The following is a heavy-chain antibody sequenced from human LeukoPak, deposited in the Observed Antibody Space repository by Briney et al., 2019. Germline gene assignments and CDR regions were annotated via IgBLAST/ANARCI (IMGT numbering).Heavy chain of an antibody. CDR2: FSGCGGGT. V-gene: IGHV3-23*01. D-gene: IGHD2-8*01. Sequence: GGSLRLSCAASGFTFSSYAMNWGRNAPGTGMGRVSGFSGCGGGTYYADSVKGRFNISRDNPKNTLYLQMKSLRAEDTAVYYCANGNRCTSPNCLGYYYFYMDVWGKGTTVTVSS. J-gene: IGHJ6*03. CDR1: GFTFSSYA. CDR3: ANGNRCTSPNCLGYYYFYMDV.